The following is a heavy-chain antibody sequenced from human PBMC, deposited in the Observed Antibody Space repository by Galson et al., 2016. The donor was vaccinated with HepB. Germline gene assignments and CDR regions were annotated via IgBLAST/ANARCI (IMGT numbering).Heavy chain of an antibody. CDR3: ARSNRGASGWRKFDC. CDR2: IRDKANSYTT. D-gene: IGHD6-19*01. CDR1: GITFSDYH. J-gene: IGHJ4*02. Sequence: SLRLSCAASGITFSDYHMDWVRQAPGKGLEWVGRIRDKANSYTTEYAASVKGRFTISRDDSQNSLYLQMNSLETEDTAVYYCARSNRGASGWRKFDCWGQETLVTVSS. V-gene: IGHV3-72*01.